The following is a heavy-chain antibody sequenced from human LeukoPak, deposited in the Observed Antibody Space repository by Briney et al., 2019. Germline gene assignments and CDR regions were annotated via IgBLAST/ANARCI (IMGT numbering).Heavy chain of an antibody. CDR1: GYSISGGYY. Sequence: SETLSLTCTVSGYSISGGYYWGWIRQPPGKGLEWIGSIYHSGSTYYNPSLKSRVTISVDTSKNQFSLKLSSVTAADTAVYYCARPYSGSYFDYWGQGTLVTVSS. CDR2: IYHSGST. J-gene: IGHJ4*02. D-gene: IGHD1-26*01. CDR3: ARPYSGSYFDY. V-gene: IGHV4-38-2*02.